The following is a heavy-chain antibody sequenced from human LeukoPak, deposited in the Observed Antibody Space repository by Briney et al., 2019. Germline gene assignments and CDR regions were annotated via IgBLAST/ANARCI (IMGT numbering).Heavy chain of an antibody. CDR2: ISSASSTI. V-gene: IGHV3-48*01. Sequence: PGGSLSLSCAASGFTFSSYTMKWVRQATGKGLEWVSYISSASSTIYYADSVKGRFTVSRDNAKNSLFLQMNSLRGEDTAVYYCARDRTFDYWGQGTLVTVSS. J-gene: IGHJ4*01. CDR3: ARDRTFDY. CDR1: GFTFSSYT.